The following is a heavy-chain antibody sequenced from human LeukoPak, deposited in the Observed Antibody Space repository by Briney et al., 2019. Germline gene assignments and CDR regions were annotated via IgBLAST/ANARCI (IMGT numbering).Heavy chain of an antibody. CDR3: SSGGYCTSSSCYGVY. CDR1: GFTFSGSA. D-gene: IGHD2-2*01. Sequence: GGSLRLSCAASGFTFSGSAMHWVRQASGKGLEWVGRIRSKANSYATAYGASVKGRFTISRDDSKNTAYLQMNSLKTEDTAAYFCSSGGYCTSSSCYGVYWGQGTLVTVSS. CDR2: IRSKANSYAT. J-gene: IGHJ4*02. V-gene: IGHV3-73*01.